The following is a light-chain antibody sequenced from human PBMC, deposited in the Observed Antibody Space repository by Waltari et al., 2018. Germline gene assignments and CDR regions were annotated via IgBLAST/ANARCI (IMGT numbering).Light chain of an antibody. CDR3: AAWDDNLTGPL. CDR1: SSNIGGNF. Sequence: SVLTQPPSASGTPGQTVTIPCPGSSSNIGGNFVYWYQQLPGMAPQPLIYENNQRPSGGPDRFAGSKSGTSASLAISGLRSDDEAEYYCAAWDDNLTGPLFGGGTKVTVL. J-gene: IGLJ3*02. CDR2: ENN. V-gene: IGLV1-47*01.